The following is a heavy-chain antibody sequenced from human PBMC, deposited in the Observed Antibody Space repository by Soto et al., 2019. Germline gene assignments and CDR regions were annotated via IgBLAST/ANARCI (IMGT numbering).Heavy chain of an antibody. V-gene: IGHV3-48*02. CDR1: GFTFSSYS. J-gene: IGHJ5*02. D-gene: IGHD1-26*01. Sequence: LRLSCAASGFTFSSYSMNWVRQAPGKGLEWVSYISSSSSTIYYADSVKGRFTISRDNAKNSLYLQMNSLRDEDTAVYYCARDPYVGATPPSWFDPWGQGTLVTVSS. CDR2: ISSSSSTI. CDR3: ARDPYVGATPPSWFDP.